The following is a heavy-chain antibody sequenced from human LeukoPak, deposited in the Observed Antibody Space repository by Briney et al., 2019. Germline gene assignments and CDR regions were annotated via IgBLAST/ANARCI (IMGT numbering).Heavy chain of an antibody. CDR2: INPNSGGT. CDR3: ARDPDGDYYFDY. CDR1: GYTFTGYY. D-gene: IGHD4-17*01. Sequence: ASVKVSCKASGYTFTGYYMHWVRQAPGQGLEWMGWINPNSGGTNYAQKFQGRVTMTRDTSISTAYMELSRLRSEDTAVYYCARDPDGDYYFDYWGQGTLVTVSS. V-gene: IGHV1-2*02. J-gene: IGHJ4*02.